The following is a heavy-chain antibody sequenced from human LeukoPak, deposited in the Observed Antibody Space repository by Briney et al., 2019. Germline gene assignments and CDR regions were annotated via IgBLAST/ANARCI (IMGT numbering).Heavy chain of an antibody. Sequence: GESLKISCKVSGYSFTSYCIGWVRQMPGKGLEWMGIIYPGDSGPTYSPSFQGQVTISVDKSINTAYLQWSSLQASDTAMYYFGMSGDRFPLQDHVFDVWGQGTMVTVST. CDR1: GYSFTSYC. J-gene: IGHJ3*01. D-gene: IGHD1-26*01. CDR2: IYPGDSGP. CDR3: GMSGDRFPLQDHVFDV. V-gene: IGHV5-51*01.